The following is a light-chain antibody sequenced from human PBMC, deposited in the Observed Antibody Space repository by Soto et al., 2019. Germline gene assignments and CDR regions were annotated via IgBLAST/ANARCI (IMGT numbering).Light chain of an antibody. CDR1: SIGTKT. CDR3: XLWDSTNDPHVV. Sequence: SYELTQPPSVSVAPGKTATITCGGASIGTKTVHWYQKRPGQAPMVVIYFDDDRPSGIPERFSGSKSGDTATLTISRVEAXXXXXXFCXLWDSTNDPHVVFGGGTKL. V-gene: IGLV3-21*04. CDR2: FDD. J-gene: IGLJ2*01.